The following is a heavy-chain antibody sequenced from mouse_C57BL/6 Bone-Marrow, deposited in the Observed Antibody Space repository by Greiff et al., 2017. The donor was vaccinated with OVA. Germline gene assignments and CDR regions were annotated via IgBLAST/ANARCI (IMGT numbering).Heavy chain of an antibody. D-gene: IGHD1-1*01. CDR3: ANMISYYGSSLDYFDY. CDR2: IGPGSGST. V-gene: IGHV1-77*01. J-gene: IGHJ2*01. CDR1: GYTFTDYY. Sequence: VQGVESGAELVKPGASVKISCKASGYTFTDYYINWVKQRPGQGLEWIGKIGPGSGSTYYNEKFKGKATLTADKSSSTAYMQLSSLTSEDSAVYFCANMISYYGSSLDYFDYWGQGTTLTVSS.